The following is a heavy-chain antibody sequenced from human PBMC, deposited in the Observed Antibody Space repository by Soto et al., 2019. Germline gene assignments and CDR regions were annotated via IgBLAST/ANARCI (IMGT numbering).Heavy chain of an antibody. Sequence: ASVKVSCKASGYTFTSYYMHCVRQAPGQGLEWMGIINPSGGSTSYAQKFQGRVTMTRDTSTSTVYMELSSLRSEDTAVYYCARHSTTIGDFDYWGQGTLVTVSS. CDR2: INPSGGST. J-gene: IGHJ4*02. V-gene: IGHV1-46*01. CDR1: GYTFTSYY. D-gene: IGHD5-12*01. CDR3: ARHSTTIGDFDY.